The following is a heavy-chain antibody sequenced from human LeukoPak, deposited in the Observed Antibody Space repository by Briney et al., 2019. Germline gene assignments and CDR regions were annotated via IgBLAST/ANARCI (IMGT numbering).Heavy chain of an antibody. CDR3: ASDHDYRVFDY. V-gene: IGHV1-69*05. CDR1: GGTFSSYA. CDR2: IIPIFGTA. D-gene: IGHD4-11*01. Sequence: SVKVSCKASGGTFSSYAISWVRQAPGQGLEWMGRIIPIFGTANYAQKFQGRVTITTDESTSTAYMELSSLRSEDTAVYYCASDHDYRVFDYWGQGTLVTVYS. J-gene: IGHJ4*02.